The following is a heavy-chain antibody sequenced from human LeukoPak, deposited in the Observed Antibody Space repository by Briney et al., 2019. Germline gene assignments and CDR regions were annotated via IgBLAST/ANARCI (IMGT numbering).Heavy chain of an antibody. Sequence: SETLSLTCSVSGVSISSGSNYWGWIRQPPGKTLEWIGSIYSSGSTYYNPSLQSRVIILIDTAKNHFSLNLSSVTAADTAVYYCARSDGYGSVGIWGQGTMVTVSS. CDR1: GVSISSGSNY. D-gene: IGHD3-10*01. CDR3: ARSDGYGSVGI. J-gene: IGHJ3*02. V-gene: IGHV4-39*07. CDR2: IYSSGST.